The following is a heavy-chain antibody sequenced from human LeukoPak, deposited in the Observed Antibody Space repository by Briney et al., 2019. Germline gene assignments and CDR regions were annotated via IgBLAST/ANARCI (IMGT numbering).Heavy chain of an antibody. Sequence: PGGSLRLSCAASGFTFSSYWMHWVRQAPGKGLVWVSRINSDGSSTSYADSVKGRFTISRDNANNTLYLQMNSLRAEDTAVYYCARDTFSGYAPYFDPWGQGTLVTVSS. CDR2: INSDGSST. CDR1: GFTFSSYW. D-gene: IGHD5-12*01. J-gene: IGHJ5*02. V-gene: IGHV3-74*01. CDR3: ARDTFSGYAPYFDP.